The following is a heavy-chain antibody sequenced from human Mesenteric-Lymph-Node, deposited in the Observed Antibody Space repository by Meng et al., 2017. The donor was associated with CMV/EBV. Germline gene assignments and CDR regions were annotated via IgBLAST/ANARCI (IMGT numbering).Heavy chain of an antibody. CDR1: GDSISDYY. CDR2: LYDGGTT. J-gene: IGHJ6*02. V-gene: IGHV4-59*01. Sequence: SETLSLTCSVSGDSISDYYWTWIRQPPGRGLECLGYLYDGGTTNYNPSLSSRLTMSVDTSKNHFLVKLTSVSVADTAVYYCARGHFRRAETGHFHYYSMEVWGQGTTVTVSS. CDR3: ARGHFRRAETGHFHYYSMEV. D-gene: IGHD2/OR15-2a*01.